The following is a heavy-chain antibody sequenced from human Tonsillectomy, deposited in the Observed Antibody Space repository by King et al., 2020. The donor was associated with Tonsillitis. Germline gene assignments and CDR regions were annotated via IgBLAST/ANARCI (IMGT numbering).Heavy chain of an antibody. CDR1: GFTFIGYS. J-gene: IGHJ4*02. V-gene: IGHV3-21*01. D-gene: IGHD2-21*02. CDR3: ARDGGGVTAVDY. CDR2: ISSSSNDI. Sequence: VQLVESGGGLVKPGGSLRLSCAASGFTFIGYSMNWVRQAPGTGLEWVSSISSSSNDIYYADSVKGRFTISRDNAKNSLYLQMNGLRAEDTAVYYCARDGGGVTAVDYWGQGTLVTVSS.